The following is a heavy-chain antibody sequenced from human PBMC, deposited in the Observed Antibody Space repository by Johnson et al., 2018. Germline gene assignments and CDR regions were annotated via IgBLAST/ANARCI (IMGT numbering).Heavy chain of an antibody. CDR1: ALTPSDYA. D-gene: IGHD1-1*01. CDR2: ISYDGSSR. J-gene: IGHJ3*02. Sequence: QVQLVQSGGGVVQPGRSXRLSCAASALTPSDYAMHWVRQAPGKGLDWMAVISYDGSSRYYADSVRGRFTITRDNSKNTLYLQMNSLRTEDSAIYYCATDTPLEPTYAFDIGGQGTMVTVSS. CDR3: ATDTPLEPTYAFDI. V-gene: IGHV3-30-3*01.